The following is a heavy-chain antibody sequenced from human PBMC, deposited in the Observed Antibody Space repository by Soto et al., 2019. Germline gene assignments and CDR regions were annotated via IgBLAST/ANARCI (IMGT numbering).Heavy chain of an antibody. J-gene: IGHJ5*02. Sequence: PGGSLRLSCAASGFTFSSYWMHWVRQAPGKGLVWVSRINSDGSSTSYADSVKGRFTISRDNAKNTLYLQMNSLRAEDTAVYYCAREEAVAGTIWFDPWGQGALVTVSS. CDR3: AREEAVAGTIWFDP. D-gene: IGHD6-19*01. V-gene: IGHV3-74*01. CDR2: INSDGSST. CDR1: GFTFSSYW.